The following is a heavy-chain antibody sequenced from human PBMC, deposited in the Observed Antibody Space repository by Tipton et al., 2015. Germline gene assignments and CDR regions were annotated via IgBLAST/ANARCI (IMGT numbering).Heavy chain of an antibody. Sequence: TLSLTCAVSGGSISNNNWWSWVRQPPGKGLEWIGEIYHSGSTNYSPSLKRRVTISVDTSENQFSLMLSSVTAADTAVYYCASVSYDGLFNFWGQGTMVTVSS. D-gene: IGHD3-22*01. V-gene: IGHV4-4*02. J-gene: IGHJ3*01. CDR2: IYHSGST. CDR3: ASVSYDGLFNF. CDR1: GGSISNNNW.